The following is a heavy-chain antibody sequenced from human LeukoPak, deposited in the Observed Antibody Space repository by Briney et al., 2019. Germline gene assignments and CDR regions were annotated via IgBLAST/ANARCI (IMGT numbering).Heavy chain of an antibody. J-gene: IGHJ5*02. Sequence: GGSLRLSCAASGFTFSSYEMNWVRQAPGKGLEWVSYISSSGSTIYYADSVKGRFTISRDNAKSSLYLQMNSLILEDMALYYCAKDIGYDILTGYFKAWGQGTLVTVSS. CDR2: ISSSGSTI. V-gene: IGHV3-48*03. CDR3: AKDIGYDILTGYFKA. CDR1: GFTFSSYE. D-gene: IGHD3-9*01.